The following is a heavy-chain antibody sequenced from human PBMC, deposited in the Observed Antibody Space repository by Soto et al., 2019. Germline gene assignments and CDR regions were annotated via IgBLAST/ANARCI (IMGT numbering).Heavy chain of an antibody. D-gene: IGHD1-1*01. CDR1: GYTFTSYD. CDR3: ARRAETNGWNGFGADKYYFDF. V-gene: IGHV1-8*01. CDR2: MNPNTGNS. Sequence: ASVKVSCKSSGYTFTSYDIYWVRQATGQGLEWMGWMNPNTGNSGYAQKFQGRVTVTSDTSINTVHMELSSLRSEDTAVYYCARRAETNGWNGFGADKYYFDFWGQGTLVTAPQ. J-gene: IGHJ4*02.